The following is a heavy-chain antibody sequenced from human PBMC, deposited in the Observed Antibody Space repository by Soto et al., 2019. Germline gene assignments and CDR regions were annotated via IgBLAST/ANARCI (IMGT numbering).Heavy chain of an antibody. CDR3: AREAKEGPTKHNFYGLDV. CDR1: GHTFTSFY. D-gene: IGHD1-26*01. Sequence: QVQLVQSGAEVKKPGASVKFSCKASGHTFTSFYMHWVRQAPGQGLEWMGIITPSGGRTTYAPKFHGRITMTRDTTASTVYMDMSSLGSEDTAVYYCAREAKEGPTKHNFYGLDVWGQGTTVTVSS. J-gene: IGHJ6*02. V-gene: IGHV1-46*01. CDR2: ITPSGGRT.